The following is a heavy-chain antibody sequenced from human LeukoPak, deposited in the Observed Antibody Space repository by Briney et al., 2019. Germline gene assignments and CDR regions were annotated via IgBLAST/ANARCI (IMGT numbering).Heavy chain of an antibody. D-gene: IGHD4-17*01. Sequence: SETLSLTCTVSGGSISSYYWNWIRQPPGKGLEWIGYIYYSGSTYYNPSLKSRVTMSVDTSKNQFSLKVNSMTAADTAVYYCARVDYGDYSKDFDYWGQGTLVTVSS. J-gene: IGHJ4*02. V-gene: IGHV4-59*12. CDR2: IYYSGST. CDR1: GGSISSYY. CDR3: ARVDYGDYSKDFDY.